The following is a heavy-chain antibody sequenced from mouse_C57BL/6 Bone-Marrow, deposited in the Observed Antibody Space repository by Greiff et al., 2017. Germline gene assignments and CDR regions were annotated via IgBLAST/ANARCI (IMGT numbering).Heavy chain of an antibody. CDR1: GYTFTGYW. CDR2: ILPGSGST. V-gene: IGHV1-9*01. D-gene: IGHD1-1*01. Sequence: QVQLQQSGAELMKPGASVKLSCKATGYTFTGYWIEWVKQRPGHGLEWIGEILPGSGSTNYNEKFKGKATFTADTSSNTAYMQLSSLTTEDSAIYDGAREGTVVARSYWYFDVWGTGTTVTVSS. J-gene: IGHJ1*03. CDR3: AREGTVVARSYWYFDV.